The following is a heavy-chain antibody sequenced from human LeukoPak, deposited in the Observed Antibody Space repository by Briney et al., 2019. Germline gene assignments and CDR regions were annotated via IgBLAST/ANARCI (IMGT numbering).Heavy chain of an antibody. CDR3: ARDHTEPDFWSGYPPHFPF. CDR2: ISYDGSNK. Sequence: GGSLRLSCAASGFTFSSYAMHWVRQAPGKGLEWVAVISYDGSNKYYADSVKGRFTISRDNSKNTLYLQMNSLRAEDTAVYYCARDHTEPDFWSGYPPHFPFWGQGTLVTVSS. CDR1: GFTFSSYA. V-gene: IGHV3-30-3*01. D-gene: IGHD3-3*01. J-gene: IGHJ4*02.